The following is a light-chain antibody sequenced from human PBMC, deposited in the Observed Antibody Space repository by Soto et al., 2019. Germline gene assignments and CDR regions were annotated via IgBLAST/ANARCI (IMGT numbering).Light chain of an antibody. CDR1: QSVSSTY. CDR2: GAS. CDR3: QQYSSSPWT. Sequence: EIVLTQSPGTLSLSPGERATLSCRASQSVSSTYLAWYQQKPGQAPRLVFYGASSRATGIPDRFSGSGSGTDFTLTISRLEPEDFAVYYCQQYSSSPWTFGQGTKVEIK. J-gene: IGKJ1*01. V-gene: IGKV3-20*01.